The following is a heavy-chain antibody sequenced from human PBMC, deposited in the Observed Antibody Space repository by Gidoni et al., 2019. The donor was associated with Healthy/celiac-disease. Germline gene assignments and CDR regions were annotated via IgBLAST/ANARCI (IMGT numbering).Heavy chain of an antibody. D-gene: IGHD3-16*01. V-gene: IGHV3-48*03. J-gene: IGHJ4*02. CDR2: ISSSVDTI. CDR3: AREPRERGSRLGGQMYFDY. Sequence: EVQLVESGGGLVQPGGSLRLSCAASGFTFSSYELNWVRQAPGKGLEWLSYISSSVDTIFYADSVKGRFTISRDNAKDSLSLQMNSLRAEDTAVYYCAREPRERGSRLGGQMYFDYWGQGTLVTVSS. CDR1: GFTFSSYE.